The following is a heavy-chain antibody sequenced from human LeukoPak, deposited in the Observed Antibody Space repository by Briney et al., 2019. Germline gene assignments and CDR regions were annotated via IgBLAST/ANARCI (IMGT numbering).Heavy chain of an antibody. D-gene: IGHD1-1*01. Sequence: HPGRSLRLSCAASGFIFSNYGMHWLRQAPGKGPEWVTGIDYNGRKTYYADSVKGRFTLSRDDSKSTLYLQMNSLRSEDTAAYYCARDLAFSALSLGGQGTLVTVSS. V-gene: IGHV3-30*12. CDR3: ARDLAFSALSL. J-gene: IGHJ4*02. CDR1: GFIFSNYG. CDR2: IDYNGRKT.